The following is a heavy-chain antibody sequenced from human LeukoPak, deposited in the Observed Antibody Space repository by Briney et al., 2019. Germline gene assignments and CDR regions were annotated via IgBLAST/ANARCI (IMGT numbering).Heavy chain of an antibody. CDR1: GFTFSSYA. CDR3: AKDTGDGYNYHLDY. D-gene: IGHD5-24*01. J-gene: IGHJ4*02. V-gene: IGHV3-30*04. CDR2: ISYDGSNK. Sequence: GSLRLSCAASGFTFSSYAMHWVRQAPGKGLEWVAVISYDGSNKYYADSVKGRFTISRDNSKNTLYLQMNSLRAEDTAVYYCAKDTGDGYNYHLDYWGQGTLVTVSS.